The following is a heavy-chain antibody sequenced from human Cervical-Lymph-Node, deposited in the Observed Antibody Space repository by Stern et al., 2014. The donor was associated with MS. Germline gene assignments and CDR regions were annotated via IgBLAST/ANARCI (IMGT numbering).Heavy chain of an antibody. CDR2: IIPIFGTA. CDR3: ASSPPYYDSSGYYYYFDY. D-gene: IGHD3-22*01. V-gene: IGHV1-69*01. CDR1: GGTFSSYA. Sequence: VQLVQSGAEVKTPGSSVKVSCKASGGTFSSYAISWVRQAPGQGLEWMGGIIPIFGTANYAPKFQGRVTITEDEFTSTAYMELSSLRSEDTAVYYCASSPPYYDSSGYYYYFDYWGQGTLVTVSS. J-gene: IGHJ4*02.